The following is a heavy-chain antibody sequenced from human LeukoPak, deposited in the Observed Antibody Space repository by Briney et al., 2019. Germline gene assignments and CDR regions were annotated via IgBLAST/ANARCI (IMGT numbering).Heavy chain of an antibody. CDR3: ARTIKSGNYYWFDP. J-gene: IGHJ5*02. V-gene: IGHV1-2*02. CDR1: GYTFTAYY. D-gene: IGHD1-26*01. CDR2: ISPNSGGT. Sequence: ASVKVSCKASGYTFTAYYIHWVRQAPGQGLEWMGWISPNSGGTDCAQKFQGRVTMTRDTSISTAYMELSSLRSEDTAVYYCARTIKSGNYYWFDPWGQGTLVTVSS.